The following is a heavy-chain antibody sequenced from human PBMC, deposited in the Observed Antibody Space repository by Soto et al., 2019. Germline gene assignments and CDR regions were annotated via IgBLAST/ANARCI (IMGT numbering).Heavy chain of an antibody. J-gene: IGHJ3*02. V-gene: IGHV3-23*01. CDR3: AKDHGRGAYYYDSSGYPGVAFDI. CDR2: ISGSGGST. D-gene: IGHD3-22*01. CDR1: GFTFSSYA. Sequence: GPPGGSLRLSCAASGFTFSSYAMSWGRQAPGKGLEWVSAISGSGGSTYYADSVKGRFTISRDNSKNTLYLQMNSLRAEDTAVYYCAKDHGRGAYYYDSSGYPGVAFDIWGQGTMVTVSS.